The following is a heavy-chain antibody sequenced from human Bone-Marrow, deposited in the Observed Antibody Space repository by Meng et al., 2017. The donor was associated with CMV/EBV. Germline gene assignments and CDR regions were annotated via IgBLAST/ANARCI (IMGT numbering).Heavy chain of an antibody. CDR1: GFTVSSNY. V-gene: IGHV4-39*07. J-gene: IGHJ4*02. Sequence: ESLKISCAASGFTVSSNYMSWVRQAPGKGLEWIGSIYYSGSTYYNPSLKSRVTISVDTSKNQFSLKLSSVTAADTAVYYCARVLRIAARSGAFADWGQGARVTCYS. D-gene: IGHD6-6*01. CDR2: IYYSGST. CDR3: ARVLRIAARSGAFAD.